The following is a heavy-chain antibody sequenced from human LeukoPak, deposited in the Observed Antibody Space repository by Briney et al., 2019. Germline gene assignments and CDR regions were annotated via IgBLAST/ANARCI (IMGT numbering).Heavy chain of an antibody. CDR3: ARDFFGEDVVPAAIGAFDI. D-gene: IGHD2-2*02. CDR2: IGYSSTYT. CDR1: GFTFSDCY. Sequence: GGSLRLSCAASGFTFSDCYMSWIRQAPGKGLEWVSSIGYSSTYTKYADSVKGRFTISRDNGKNSLYLQMNSLGADDTAVYYCARDFFGEDVVPAAIGAFDIWGQGTMVTVSS. V-gene: IGHV3-11*05. J-gene: IGHJ3*02.